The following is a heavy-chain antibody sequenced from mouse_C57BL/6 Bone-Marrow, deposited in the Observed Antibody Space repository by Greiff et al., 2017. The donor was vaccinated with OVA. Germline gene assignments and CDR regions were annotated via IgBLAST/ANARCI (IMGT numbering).Heavy chain of an antibody. J-gene: IGHJ3*01. V-gene: IGHV1-82*01. CDR3: ARRKGTAPASCAY. D-gene: IGHD3-1*01. Sequence: VQLQQSGPELVKPGASVKISCKASGYAFSSSWMNWVKQRPGKGLEWIGRIYPGDGDTNYNGKFKGKATLTADKSSSTAYMQLSSLTSEDSAVYFWARRKGTAPASCAYWGQGTLVTVSA. CDR2: IYPGDGDT. CDR1: GYAFSSSW.